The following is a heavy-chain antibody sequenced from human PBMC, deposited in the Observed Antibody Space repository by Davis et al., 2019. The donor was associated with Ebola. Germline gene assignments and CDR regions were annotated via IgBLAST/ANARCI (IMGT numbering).Heavy chain of an antibody. CDR1: GFSFSSYW. CDR3: SRLRRAEAENY. Sequence: GGSLRLSCAASGFSFSSYWLSWVRQAPGKGLEWVANINQDGSDKQYVGSVKGRFTVSRDNAKNSLYLQLNSLRAEDTAMYYCSRLRRAEAENYWGQGTLVTVSS. J-gene: IGHJ4*02. CDR2: INQDGSDK. D-gene: IGHD1-14*01. V-gene: IGHV3-7*03.